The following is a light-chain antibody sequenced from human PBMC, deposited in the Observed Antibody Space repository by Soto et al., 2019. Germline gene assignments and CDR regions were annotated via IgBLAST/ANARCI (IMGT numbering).Light chain of an antibody. CDR3: QQYNNWPWT. CDR1: QSVSSN. CDR2: GAS. V-gene: IGKV3-15*01. J-gene: IGKJ1*01. Sequence: EIVMTHSPATLSVSPWERATLSSRASQSVSSNLAWYQQKPGQAPRLLIYGASTRATGIPARFSGSGSGTEFTLTISSLQSEDFAVYYCQQYNNWPWTFGQGTKVDNK.